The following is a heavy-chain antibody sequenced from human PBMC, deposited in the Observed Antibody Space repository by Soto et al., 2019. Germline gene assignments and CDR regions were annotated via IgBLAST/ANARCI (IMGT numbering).Heavy chain of an antibody. Sequence: GGSLRLSCAASGFTFSSYAMSWVRQAPGKGLEWVSAISGSGGSKYNADSVKGRFTISRDNSKNTLYLQMNSLRAEDTAVYYCANPLLFECGGPPFDYWGQGTLVTVSS. V-gene: IGHV3-23*01. J-gene: IGHJ4*02. D-gene: IGHD2-21*01. CDR1: GFTFSSYA. CDR2: ISGSGGSK. CDR3: ANPLLFECGGPPFDY.